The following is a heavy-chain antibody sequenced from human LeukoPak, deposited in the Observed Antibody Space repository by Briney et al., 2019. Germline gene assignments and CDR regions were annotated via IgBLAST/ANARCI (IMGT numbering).Heavy chain of an antibody. J-gene: IGHJ4*02. CDR1: GFTFSNYW. Sequence: PGGSLRLSCAASGFTFSNYWMNWVRQAPGKGLEWVANINYDGSEKYYVDSVKGRFTISRDNAKNSLYLQMNSLRAEDTAVYYCARESVTCDYWGQGTLVTVPS. CDR2: INYDGSEK. V-gene: IGHV3-7*01. CDR3: ARESVTCDY. D-gene: IGHD4-17*01.